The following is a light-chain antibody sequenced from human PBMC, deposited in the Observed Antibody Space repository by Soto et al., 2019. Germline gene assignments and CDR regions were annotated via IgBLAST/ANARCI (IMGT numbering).Light chain of an antibody. CDR1: SSDVGGYNY. J-gene: IGLJ2*01. CDR3: SSYTRSGVV. V-gene: IGLV2-14*01. CDR2: DVS. Sequence: QSALTQPASVSGSPGQSITISCTGTSSDVGGYNYVSWYQQHPGKAPKLMIYDVSNRPSGVSNRFSGSKSGNTASLTISGLQAEDEADYYCSSYTRSGVVFGGGTKLTVL.